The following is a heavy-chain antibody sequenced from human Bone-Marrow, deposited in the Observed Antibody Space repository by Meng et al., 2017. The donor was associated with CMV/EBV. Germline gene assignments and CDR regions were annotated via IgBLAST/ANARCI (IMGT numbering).Heavy chain of an antibody. J-gene: IGHJ6*02. Sequence: GGSLRPSCAASGFTFSNVWMSWVRQAPGKGLEWVGRIKSKTEGGTTDYAAPVKGRFTITRDDSKNTLYLQMNSLKTEDTAVYYCTTDVGIAAHRGYYYGLDVWGQGTTVTVSS. CDR1: GFTFSNVW. CDR2: IKSKTEGGTT. V-gene: IGHV3-15*01. D-gene: IGHD6-13*01. CDR3: TTDVGIAAHRGYYYGLDV.